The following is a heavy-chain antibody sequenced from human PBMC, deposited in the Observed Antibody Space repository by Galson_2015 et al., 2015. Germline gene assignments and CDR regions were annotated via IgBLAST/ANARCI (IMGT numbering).Heavy chain of an antibody. V-gene: IGHV3-53*01. CDR3: TSGSSSRYHFDY. CDR2: IYSGGST. J-gene: IGHJ4*02. D-gene: IGHD6-6*01. CDR1: GFTVSSNY. Sequence: SLRLSCAASGFTVSSNYMSWVRQAPGKSLECVSFIYSGGSTYYADSVKGRFTISRDNSKNTLYLQMNSLRAEDTAVYFCTSGSSSRYHFDYWGQGTLVTVSS.